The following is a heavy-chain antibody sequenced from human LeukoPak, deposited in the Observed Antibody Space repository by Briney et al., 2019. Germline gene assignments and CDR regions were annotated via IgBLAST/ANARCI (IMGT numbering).Heavy chain of an antibody. CDR3: ARGVAAAGTSWFDP. D-gene: IGHD6-13*01. J-gene: IGHJ5*02. CDR2: IYYSGST. V-gene: IGHV4-59*01. CDR1: GGSISSYY. Sequence: PSETLSLTCTVSGGSISSYYWSWIRQPPGKGLEWIGYIYYSGSTNYNPSLKSRVTISVDTSKNQFSLKLSSVTAADTAVYYCARGVAAAGTSWFDPWGQGTLVTVSS.